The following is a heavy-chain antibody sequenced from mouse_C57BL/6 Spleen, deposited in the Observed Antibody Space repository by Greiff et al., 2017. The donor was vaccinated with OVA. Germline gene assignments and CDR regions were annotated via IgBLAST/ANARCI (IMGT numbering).Heavy chain of an antibody. CDR1: GYSITSGYY. Sequence: EVKLQESGPGLVKPSQSLSLTCSVTGYSITSGYYWNWIRQFPGNKLEWMGYISYDGSNNYNPSLKNRISITRDTSKNQFFLKLNSVTTEDTATYYCARGLPAWFAYWGQGTLVTVSA. CDR3: ARGLPAWFAY. V-gene: IGHV3-6*01. CDR2: ISYDGSN. D-gene: IGHD2-2*01. J-gene: IGHJ3*01.